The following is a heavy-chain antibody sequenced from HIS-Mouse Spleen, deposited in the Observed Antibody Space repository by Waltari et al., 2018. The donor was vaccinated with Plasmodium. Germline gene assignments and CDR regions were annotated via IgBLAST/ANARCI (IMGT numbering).Heavy chain of an antibody. Sequence: QVQLVESGGGVVQPGRSLRLSCAASGFPFSSYGMHWVRQAPVKGLEWVAVISYDGSNKYYADSVKGRFTISRDNSKNTLYLQMNSLRAEDTAVYYCAKDRRSSSWYVDYWGQGTLVTVSS. CDR1: GFPFSSYG. D-gene: IGHD6-13*01. CDR3: AKDRRSSSWYVDY. V-gene: IGHV3-30*18. J-gene: IGHJ4*02. CDR2: ISYDGSNK.